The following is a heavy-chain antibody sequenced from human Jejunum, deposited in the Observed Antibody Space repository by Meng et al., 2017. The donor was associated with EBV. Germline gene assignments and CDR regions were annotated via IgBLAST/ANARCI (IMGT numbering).Heavy chain of an antibody. V-gene: IGHV1-2*06. Sequence: QVELVQSGAEVKKPGASVKVSCKASAYTFAGYYMHWVRQAPGQGLGWMGRINPNSGGANYAQKFQGRVTMTRDTSISTAYMELSRLRSDDTAVYYCAREGLVGDLRYFDLWGRGTLVTVSS. CDR1: AYTFAGYY. J-gene: IGHJ2*01. D-gene: IGHD3-16*01. CDR3: AREGLVGDLRYFDL. CDR2: INPNSGGA.